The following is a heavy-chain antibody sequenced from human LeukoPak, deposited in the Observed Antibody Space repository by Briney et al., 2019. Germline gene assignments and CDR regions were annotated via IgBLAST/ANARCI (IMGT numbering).Heavy chain of an antibody. CDR3: ARDPIGSRWPYYFDY. CDR1: GYTFTTYA. CDR2: INAGNGNT. V-gene: IGHV1-3*01. Sequence: ASVKVSCKASGYTFTTYAMHWVRQAPGRRLEWMGWINAGNGNTKYSQKFQARVTITRDTSASTAYMELSSLRSEDTAVYYCARDPIGSRWPYYFDYRGQGTLVTVSS. D-gene: IGHD6-13*01. J-gene: IGHJ4*02.